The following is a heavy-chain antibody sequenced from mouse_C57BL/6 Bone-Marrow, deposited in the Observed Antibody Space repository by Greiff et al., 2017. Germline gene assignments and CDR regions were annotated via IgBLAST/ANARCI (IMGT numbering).Heavy chain of an antibody. CDR2: IDPSDSYT. D-gene: IGHD2-3*01. J-gene: IGHJ4*01. V-gene: IGHV1-69*01. CDR3: ARIDGYSYAMDY. CDR1: GYTFTSYW. Sequence: VQLQQPGAELVMPGASVKLSCKASGYTFTSYWMHWVKQRPGQGLEWIGEIDPSDSYTNYNQKFKGKSTLTVDKSSSTAYMQLSSLTSEDSAVYYCARIDGYSYAMDYWGQGTSVTVSS.